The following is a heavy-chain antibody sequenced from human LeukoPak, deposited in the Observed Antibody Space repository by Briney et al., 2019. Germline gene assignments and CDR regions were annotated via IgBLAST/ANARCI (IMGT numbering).Heavy chain of an antibody. J-gene: IGHJ4*02. D-gene: IGHD6-13*01. CDR3: ARQTLYSSSWYEGSYYFDY. CDR2: IYTSGST. Sequence: SETLSLTCTVSGGSISSGSYYWSWIRQPAGKGLEWIGRIYTSGSTNYNPSLKSRVTISVDTSKNQFSLKLSSVTAADTAVYYCARQTLYSSSWYEGSYYFDYWGQGTLVTVSS. CDR1: GGSISSGSYY. V-gene: IGHV4-61*02.